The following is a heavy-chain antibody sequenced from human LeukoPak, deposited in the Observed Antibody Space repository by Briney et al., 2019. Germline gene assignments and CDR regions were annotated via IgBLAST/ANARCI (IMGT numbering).Heavy chain of an antibody. D-gene: IGHD3-22*01. Sequence: PSETLSLTCTVSGGSINSYYWSWIRQPPGKGLEWIGYIYYSGSTNYNPSLKSRVTISVDTSKNQFSLKLSSVTAADTAVYYRARIAGDYYDSSGYYPNWFDPWGQGTLVTVSS. J-gene: IGHJ5*02. V-gene: IGHV4-59*01. CDR2: IYYSGST. CDR1: GGSINSYY. CDR3: ARIAGDYYDSSGYYPNWFDP.